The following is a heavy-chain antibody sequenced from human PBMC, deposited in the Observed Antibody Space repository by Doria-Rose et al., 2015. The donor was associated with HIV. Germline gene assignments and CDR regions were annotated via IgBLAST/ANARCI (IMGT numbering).Heavy chain of an antibody. CDR3: ARIKSSRWYHKYYFDF. J-gene: IGHJ4*02. Sequence: SGPVLVKPTKTLTLTCTVSGVSLSSPGMGVSWIRQHPGQALEWLANIFSDDERSYKTSLKSRLTLSRGTSKSQVVLTMTDMDPVDTATYYCARIKSSRWYHKYYFDFWGQGTLVIVSA. D-gene: IGHD6-13*01. CDR2: IFSDDER. CDR1: GVSLSSPGMG. V-gene: IGHV2-26*01.